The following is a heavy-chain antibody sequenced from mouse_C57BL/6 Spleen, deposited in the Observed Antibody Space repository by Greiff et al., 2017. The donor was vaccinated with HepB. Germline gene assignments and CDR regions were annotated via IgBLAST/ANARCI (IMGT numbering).Heavy chain of an antibody. CDR1: GFSFNTYA. CDR3: GRGFYPGYFDV. Sequence: EVHLVESGGGLVQPKGSLKLSCAASGFSFNTYAMNWVRQAPGKGLEWVARIRSKSNNYATYYADSVKDRFTISRDDSESMLYLQMNNLKTEDTAMYYCGRGFYPGYFDVWGTGTTVTVSS. D-gene: IGHD1-1*01. CDR2: IRSKSNNYAT. J-gene: IGHJ1*03. V-gene: IGHV10-1*01.